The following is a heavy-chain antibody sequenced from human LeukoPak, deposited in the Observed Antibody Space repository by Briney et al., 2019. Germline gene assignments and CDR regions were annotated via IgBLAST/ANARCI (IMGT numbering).Heavy chain of an antibody. CDR3: AKAAMF. Sequence: PGGSLRLSCAASGFTFSSYGMHWVRQAPGKGLEWVAVISYDGSNKYYADSVKGRFTISRDNSKNTLYLQMNSLRAEDTAVYYCAKAAMFWGQGTLVTVSS. CDR2: ISYDGSNK. V-gene: IGHV3-30*18. D-gene: IGHD3-10*02. J-gene: IGHJ4*02. CDR1: GFTFSSYG.